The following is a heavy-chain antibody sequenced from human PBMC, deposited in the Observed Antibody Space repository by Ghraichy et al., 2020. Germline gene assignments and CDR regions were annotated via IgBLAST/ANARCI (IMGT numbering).Heavy chain of an antibody. Sequence: GGSLRLSCAASGFTFRNYGMSWVRQAPGKGLEWVSEINASGGRSHYADSVKGRFTNSRDNSKNTVYLQMNSLRAEDTAVYYCAKDAVVGDGRIDFDYWGQGTLVTVSS. CDR2: INASGGRS. CDR3: AKDAVVGDGRIDFDY. D-gene: IGHD5-24*01. V-gene: IGHV3-23*01. CDR1: GFTFRNYG. J-gene: IGHJ4*02.